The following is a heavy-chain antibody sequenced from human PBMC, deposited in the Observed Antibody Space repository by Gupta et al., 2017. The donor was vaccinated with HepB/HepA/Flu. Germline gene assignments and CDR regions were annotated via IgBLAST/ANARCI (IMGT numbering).Heavy chain of an antibody. Sequence: QVQMVESGGGVVQTGRSLRLSCAASGFTFRSYGMHWVRQAPGKGLEWVAVIWYDGKNKYYVDSVKGRFTISRDNSKNTLYLQMNSLRVEDSAVYHCARGACSGGSCYEDAFDIWGQGTMVTVSS. D-gene: IGHD2-15*01. J-gene: IGHJ3*02. V-gene: IGHV3-33*01. CDR3: ARGACSGGSCYEDAFDI. CDR2: IWYDGKNK. CDR1: GFTFRSYG.